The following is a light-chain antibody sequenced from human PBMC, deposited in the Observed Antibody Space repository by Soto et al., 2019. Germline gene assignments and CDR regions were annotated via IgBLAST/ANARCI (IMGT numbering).Light chain of an antibody. J-gene: IGLJ1*01. V-gene: IGLV2-8*01. CDR3: SSYAGNNNRYV. CDR1: SSDVGGYNF. CDR2: EVT. Sequence: QSALTQPPSASGSPGQSVTISCSETSSDVGGYNFVSWYQQHPGKAPKLLIYEVTKRPSGVPDRFSGSKSGNTASLAVSGLQAEDEADYYCSSYAGNNNRYVFGTGTKLTVL.